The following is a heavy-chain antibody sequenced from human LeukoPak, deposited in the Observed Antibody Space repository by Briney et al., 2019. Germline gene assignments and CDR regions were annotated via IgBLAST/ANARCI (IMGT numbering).Heavy chain of an antibody. V-gene: IGHV3-7*01. CDR1: GFTFSSYW. CDR2: IKQDGSEK. D-gene: IGHD3-22*01. Sequence: GGSLRLSCAASGFTFSSYWMSWVRQAPGKGLEWVANIKQDGSEKYYVDSVKGRFTISRDNAKNSLYLQMNSLRAEDTAVYYCARGPIVVADGGAFDIWGQGTMVTVSS. CDR3: ARGPIVVADGGAFDI. J-gene: IGHJ3*02.